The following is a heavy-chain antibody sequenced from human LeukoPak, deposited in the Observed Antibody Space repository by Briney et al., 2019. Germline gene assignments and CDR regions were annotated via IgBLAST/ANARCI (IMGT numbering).Heavy chain of an antibody. D-gene: IGHD3-16*01. J-gene: IGHJ4*02. CDR1: GFTFSSYG. Sequence: GGSLRLSCAASGFTFSSYGMHWVRQAPGKGLEWVAFIRDDGSTRYYADSVKGRFTVSRDNSKNTLHLQMDSLRSEDTAVYYCAKVPHSWGLFDSWGQGTLVTVSS. CDR2: IRDDGSTR. V-gene: IGHV3-30*02. CDR3: AKVPHSWGLFDS.